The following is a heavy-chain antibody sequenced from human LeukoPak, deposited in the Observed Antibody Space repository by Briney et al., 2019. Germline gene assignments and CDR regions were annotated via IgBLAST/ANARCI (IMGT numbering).Heavy chain of an antibody. J-gene: IGHJ5*02. CDR1: GGSISSYY. Sequence: KPSETLSLTCTVSGGSISSYYWSWIRQPAGKGLEWIGRIYTSGSTNYNPSLKSRVTMSVDTSKNQFSLKLSSVTAADTAVYYCARDGRYSAGGWFDPRGQGTLVTVSS. V-gene: IGHV4-4*07. D-gene: IGHD5-12*01. CDR2: IYTSGST. CDR3: ARDGRYSAGGWFDP.